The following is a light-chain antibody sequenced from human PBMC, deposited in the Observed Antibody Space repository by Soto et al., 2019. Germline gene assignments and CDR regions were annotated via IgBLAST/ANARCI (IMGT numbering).Light chain of an antibody. CDR2: SRN. CDR3: AAWDDSLNGYV. V-gene: IGLV1-44*01. Sequence: QSVLTQPPSASGTPGQRVTISCSGSSSNIGSNTVNWYQQLPGTAPRLLMYSRNQRPSGVPDRFSGSKSGTSASLAISGLQSEDEADYYCAAWDDSLNGYVFGTGTKLPS. J-gene: IGLJ1*01. CDR1: SSNIGSNT.